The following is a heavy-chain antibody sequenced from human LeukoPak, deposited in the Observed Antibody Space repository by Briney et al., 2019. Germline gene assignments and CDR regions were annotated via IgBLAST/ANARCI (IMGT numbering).Heavy chain of an antibody. CDR1: GFTFSSYA. V-gene: IGHV3-23*01. CDR2: FSVGGGST. J-gene: IGHJ4*02. D-gene: IGHD2-21*01. CDR3: AKAPVTTCRGAYCYPFDY. Sequence: GGSLRLSCAASGFTFSSYAMSWVRQAPGKGLEWVSTFSVGGGSTYYADSVKGRFTISRDSSKNTLFLQMNRLRPEDAAVYYCAKAPVTTCRGAYCYPFDYWGQGTLVTVSS.